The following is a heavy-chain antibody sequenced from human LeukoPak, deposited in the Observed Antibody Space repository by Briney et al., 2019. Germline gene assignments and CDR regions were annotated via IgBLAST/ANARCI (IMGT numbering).Heavy chain of an antibody. CDR1: GGSFSGYC. CDR2: INHSGST. D-gene: IGHD1-14*01. J-gene: IGHJ5*02. V-gene: IGHV4-34*01. Sequence: PSETLSLTCAVYGGSFSGYCWSWIRQPPGKGLEWIGEINHSGSTNYNPSLKSRVTISVDTSKNQFSLKLSSVTAADTAVYYCARGLPLRAYNWFDPGAREPWSPSPQ. CDR3: ARGLPLRAYNWFDP.